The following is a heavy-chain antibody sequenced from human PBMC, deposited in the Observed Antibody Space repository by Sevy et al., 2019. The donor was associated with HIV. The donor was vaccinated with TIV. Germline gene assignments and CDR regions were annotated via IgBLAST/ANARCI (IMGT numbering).Heavy chain of an antibody. CDR2: ISSSGSTI. CDR1: GFTFSDYY. J-gene: IGHJ6*02. V-gene: IGHV3-11*01. CDR3: ARDTRAVRGVRKHYYYGMDV. Sequence: GGSLRLSCAASGFTFSDYYMSWIRQAPGKGLEWVSYISSSGSTIYYADSVKGRFTISRDNAKNSLYLQMNSLRAEDTAVYYCARDTRAVRGVRKHYYYGMDVWGQGTTVTVSS. D-gene: IGHD3-10*01.